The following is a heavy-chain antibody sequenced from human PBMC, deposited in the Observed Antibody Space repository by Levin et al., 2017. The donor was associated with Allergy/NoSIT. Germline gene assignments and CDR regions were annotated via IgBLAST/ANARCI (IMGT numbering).Heavy chain of an antibody. J-gene: IGHJ4*02. D-gene: IGHD6-13*01. CDR3: AKGMAAAGLATPFDY. V-gene: IGHV3-23*01. CDR2: ISGSGGST. CDR1: GFTFSSYA. Sequence: SCAASGFTFSSYAMSWVRQAPGKGLEWVSAISGSGGSTYYADSVKGRFTISRDNSKNTLYLQMNSLRAEDTAVYYCAKGMAAAGLATPFDYWGQGTLVTVSS.